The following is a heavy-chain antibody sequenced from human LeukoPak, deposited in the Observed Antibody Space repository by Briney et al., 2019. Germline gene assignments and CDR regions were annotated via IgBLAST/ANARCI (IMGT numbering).Heavy chain of an antibody. CDR2: INPNSGGT. J-gene: IGHJ4*02. V-gene: IGHV1-2*02. CDR3: ARGDRAVAGNFDY. CDR1: GYTFTGYY. D-gene: IGHD6-19*01. Sequence: GASVTVSCTASGYTFTGYYMHWVRQAPGQGLEWMGWINPNSGGTNYAQKFQGRVTMTRDTSISTAYMELSRLRSDDTAVYYCARGDRAVAGNFDYWGQGTLVTVSS.